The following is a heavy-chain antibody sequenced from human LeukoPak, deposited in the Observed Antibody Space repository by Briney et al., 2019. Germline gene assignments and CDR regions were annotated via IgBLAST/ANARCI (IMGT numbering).Heavy chain of an antibody. CDR3: ARDGYSYGYSDGDY. CDR1: GFSFSGHW. Sequence: GGSLRLSCTASGFSFSGHWMHWARQLPGKGLVWVSRISPTGSTTSYADSVKGRFTVSRDDAKNTLYLQVNNLRAEDTAVYYCARDGYSYGYSDGDYWGQGTLVTVSS. V-gene: IGHV3-74*01. CDR2: ISPTGSTT. J-gene: IGHJ4*02. D-gene: IGHD5-18*01.